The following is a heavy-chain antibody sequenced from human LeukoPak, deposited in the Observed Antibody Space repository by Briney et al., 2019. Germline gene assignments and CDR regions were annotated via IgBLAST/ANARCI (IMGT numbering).Heavy chain of an antibody. CDR1: GFTFSNYW. Sequence: GGSLRLSCAASGFTFSNYWMHWVRQAPGKGLVWVSRINNDGSGTNYADSVKGRFSISRDNSKNTLYLQMNSLRAEDTAVYYCAKEYDSLYYFDYWGQGTLVTVSS. D-gene: IGHD3-16*01. CDR2: INNDGSGT. CDR3: AKEYDSLYYFDY. J-gene: IGHJ4*02. V-gene: IGHV3-74*01.